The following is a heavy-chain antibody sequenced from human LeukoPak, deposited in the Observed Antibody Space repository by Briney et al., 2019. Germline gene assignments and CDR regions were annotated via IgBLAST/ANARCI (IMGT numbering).Heavy chain of an antibody. D-gene: IGHD3-10*01. CDR1: GGSISSSDYY. J-gene: IGHJ4*02. V-gene: IGHV4-30-4*01. CDR3: ARGDYYGSGSYPDY. Sequence: SQTLSLTCTVSGGSISSSDYYWSWIRQPPGKGLEWIGYIYYSGSTYYNPSLKSRVTISVDTSKNQFSLKLSSVTAADTAVYYCARGDYYGSGSYPDYWGQGTLVTVSS. CDR2: IYYSGST.